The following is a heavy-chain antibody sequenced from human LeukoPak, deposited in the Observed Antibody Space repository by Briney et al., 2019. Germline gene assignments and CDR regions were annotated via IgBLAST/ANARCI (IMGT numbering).Heavy chain of an antibody. CDR1: GGSISSSSYY. CDR3: ARHRAVVVPAAFRGWFDP. J-gene: IGHJ5*02. CDR2: IYYSGST. Sequence: PSETLSLTCTVSGGSISSSSYYWGWIRQPPGKGLEWIGSIYYSGSTYYNPSLKSRVTISVDTSKNQFSLKLSSVTAADTAVYYCARHRAVVVPAAFRGWFDPWGQGTLVTVSS. D-gene: IGHD2-2*01. V-gene: IGHV4-39*01.